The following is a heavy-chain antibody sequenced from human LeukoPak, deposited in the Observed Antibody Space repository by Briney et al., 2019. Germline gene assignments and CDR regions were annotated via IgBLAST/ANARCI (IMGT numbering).Heavy chain of an antibody. D-gene: IGHD3-22*01. V-gene: IGHV3-74*01. CDR1: TFTFSSYW. J-gene: IGHJ4*02. CDR2: INSVGSST. CDR3: ARDPDLSGYSFFDD. Sequence: GGALRLSCAASTFTFSSYWMHWVRQALGKGLVWVSRINSVGSSTYYAGFVKGRFTISRDNAKNTLYLQMSSLRAEDTAVYYCARDPDLSGYSFFDDWGQGTLVTVSS.